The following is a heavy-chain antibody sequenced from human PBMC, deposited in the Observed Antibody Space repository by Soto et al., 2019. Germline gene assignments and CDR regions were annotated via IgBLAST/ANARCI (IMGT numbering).Heavy chain of an antibody. CDR1: GFTFSNYA. CDR3: AKEDVGGYYYSGL. V-gene: IGHV3-23*01. J-gene: IGHJ4*02. D-gene: IGHD1-26*01. CDR2: ISGSGGST. Sequence: GGSLRLSCAASGFTFSNYAMSWVRQAPGKGLEWVSSISGSGGSTHYADSVKGRFTISRDNSKNTLYLQMNSLRAEDTAVYYCAKEDVGGYYYSGLWGQGTLVNVSS.